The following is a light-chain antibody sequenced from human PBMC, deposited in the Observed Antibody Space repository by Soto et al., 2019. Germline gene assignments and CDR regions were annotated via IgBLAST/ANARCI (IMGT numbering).Light chain of an antibody. CDR1: QTISSW. V-gene: IGKV1-5*03. J-gene: IGKJ1*01. CDR2: NAS. Sequence: DIQIPQSPSTLSGSVGARVTIPCRASQTISSWLAWNQQKPGKAPKHLINNASTLKSGVPSRFSGSRSWTEFTLTISSLQPDDFATYYCQHYNSYSEAFGQGTKVDIK. CDR3: QHYNSYSEA.